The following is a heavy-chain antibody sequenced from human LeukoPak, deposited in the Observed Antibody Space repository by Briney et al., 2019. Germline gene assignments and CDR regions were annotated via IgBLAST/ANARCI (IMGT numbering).Heavy chain of an antibody. J-gene: IGHJ4*02. CDR1: GGSISTYY. CDR3: ARGGLKFRYDY. V-gene: IGHV4-59*01. CDR2: IYYSGST. Sequence: SETLSLTCTVSGGSISTYYWNWIRQPPGKGLEWIGYIYYSGSTNYNPSLKSRVTISVDTSKNQFSLKLSSVTAADTAVYYCARGGLKFRYDYWGQGTLVTVSS.